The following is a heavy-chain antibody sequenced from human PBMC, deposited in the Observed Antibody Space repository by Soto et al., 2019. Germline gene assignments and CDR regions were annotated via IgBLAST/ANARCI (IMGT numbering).Heavy chain of an antibody. J-gene: IGHJ4*02. CDR2: INRNGGST. V-gene: IGHV3-64*01. CDR3: ARGGSDYYFDY. D-gene: IGHD2-21*02. CDR1: GFTFSSYA. Sequence: PGGSLRLSCAASGFTFSSYAMHWVRQATGKGLEYVSTINRNGGSTYYANSVRGRFTISRDNSKNTLYLQMGSLRAEDMAVYYCARGGSDYYFDYWGQGTLVTVSS.